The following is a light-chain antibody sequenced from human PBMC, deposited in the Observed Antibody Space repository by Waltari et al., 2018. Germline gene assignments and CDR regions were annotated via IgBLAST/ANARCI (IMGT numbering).Light chain of an antibody. V-gene: IGKV3-11*01. CDR2: DAS. J-gene: IGKJ1*01. CDR1: ESINSD. CDR3: QQRHSWPRT. Sequence: EIVLTQSPATLSLSPGERATLSCRASESINSDLGWYQQRPGKAPRLVISDASSRATDIPARFSGSGSGTDFTLTISSLEPEDFATYYCQQRHSWPRTFGQGTRLEV.